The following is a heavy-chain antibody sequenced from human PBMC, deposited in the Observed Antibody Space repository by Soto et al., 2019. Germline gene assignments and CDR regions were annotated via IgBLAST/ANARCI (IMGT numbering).Heavy chain of an antibody. CDR2: IYTSGST. V-gene: IGHV4-4*07. D-gene: IGHD3-3*01. CDR3: ASSNPYDFWSGYYDLYYYGMDV. J-gene: IGHJ6*02. Sequence: PLETLSLTCTVSGGSISSYYWSWIRQPAGKGLEWIGRIYTSGSTNCNPSLKSRVTMSVDTSKNQFSLKLSSVTAADTAVYYCASSNPYDFWSGYYDLYYYGMDVWGQGTTVTVSS. CDR1: GGSISSYY.